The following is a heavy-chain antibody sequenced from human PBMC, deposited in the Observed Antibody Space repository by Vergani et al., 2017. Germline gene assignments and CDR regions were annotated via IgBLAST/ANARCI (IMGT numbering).Heavy chain of an antibody. CDR3: AIGDYGILTGYRY. D-gene: IGHD3-9*01. CDR2: INPSGGHT. Sequence: QVQVVQSGAEVKKSGASVKVSCKTSGYTFSNYYMHWVRQAPGQGLEWMGIINPSGGHTNYAQKFQGRVTMTRDTSTSTVYMELSSLRSEDTAIYDCAIGDYGILTGYRYWGQGTLVTVSA. J-gene: IGHJ4*02. CDR1: GYTFSNYY. V-gene: IGHV1-46*03.